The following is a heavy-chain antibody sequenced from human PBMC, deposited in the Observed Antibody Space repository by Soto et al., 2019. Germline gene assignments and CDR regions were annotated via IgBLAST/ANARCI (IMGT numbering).Heavy chain of an antibody. CDR1: GGSISSYY. J-gene: IGHJ5*02. CDR2: IYHSGNTRST. CDR3: AREMTTVTSRFDP. Sequence: PWETLSLTCTVSGGSISSYYWTWIRQPPGKGLEWIGHIYHSGNTRSTRYNPSLKSRVTISVDTSKNRLSLKLSSVTAADTAVYYCAREMTTVTSRFDPWGQGTLVTVSS. D-gene: IGHD4-4*01. V-gene: IGHV4-59*01.